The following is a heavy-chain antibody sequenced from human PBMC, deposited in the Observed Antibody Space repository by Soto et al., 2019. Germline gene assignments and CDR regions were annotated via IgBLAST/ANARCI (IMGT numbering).Heavy chain of an antibody. V-gene: IGHV3-23*01. D-gene: IGHD3-10*01. Sequence: LRLSCAASVFPFSIYAMGCVRQAPLKGLEWVSIISGGGASTYYADSVKGRFTISRDNSKNTLYLQMNSLRAEDTAVYYCAKGGGGYFGDVDNWGQGTPVTVSS. CDR3: AKGGGGYFGDVDN. J-gene: IGHJ4*02. CDR2: ISGGGAST. CDR1: VFPFSIYA.